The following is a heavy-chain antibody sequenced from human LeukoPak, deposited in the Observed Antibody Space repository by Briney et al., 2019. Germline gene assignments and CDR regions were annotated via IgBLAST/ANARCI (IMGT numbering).Heavy chain of an antibody. CDR1: GVSFSGYY. J-gene: IGHJ2*01. D-gene: IGHD2-2*01. CDR2: INHSRST. CDR3: ARGRTSRIVVVPAAIWYFDL. Sequence: SETLSLTCAVYGVSFSGYYWSWIRQPPGKGLEWIGEINHSRSTNYNPSLKSRVTISVDTSKNQFSLKLSSVTAADTAVYYCARGRTSRIVVVPAAIWYFDLWGRGTLLTVSS. V-gene: IGHV4-34*01.